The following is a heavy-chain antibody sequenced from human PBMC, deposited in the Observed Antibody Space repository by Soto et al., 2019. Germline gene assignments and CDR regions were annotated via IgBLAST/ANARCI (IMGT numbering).Heavy chain of an antibody. V-gene: IGHV4-34*01. Sequence: PSETLSLTCAVYGGSFSGYYRSWIRQPPGKGLEWIGEINHSGSTNYNPSLKSRVTISVDTSKNQFSLKLSSVTAADTAVYYCARGLNDYIWGSYRPDYYYYMDVWGKGTTVTVSS. CDR1: GGSFSGYY. J-gene: IGHJ6*03. CDR2: INHSGST. D-gene: IGHD3-16*02. CDR3: ARGLNDYIWGSYRPDYYYYMDV.